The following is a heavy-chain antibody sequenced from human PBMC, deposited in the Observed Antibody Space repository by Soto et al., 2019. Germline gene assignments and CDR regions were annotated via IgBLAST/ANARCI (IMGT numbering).Heavy chain of an antibody. D-gene: IGHD6-13*01. CDR3: ARECPSLSSSWREYFQH. J-gene: IGHJ1*01. CDR1: GYTFSSYA. V-gene: IGHV1-3*01. Sequence: VKVSCKASGYTFSSYAMHWVRQAPGQRLEWMGWINAGNGNTKYSQKFQGRVTITRDTSASTAYMELSSLRSEDTAVYYCARECPSLSSSWREYFQHWGQGTLVTVSS. CDR2: INAGNGNT.